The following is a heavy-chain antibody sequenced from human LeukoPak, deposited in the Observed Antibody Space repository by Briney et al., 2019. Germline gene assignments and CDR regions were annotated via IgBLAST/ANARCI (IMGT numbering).Heavy chain of an antibody. CDR1: GFTFSSYA. J-gene: IGHJ5*02. D-gene: IGHD1-26*01. V-gene: IGHV3-23*01. CDR3: ARASYSVTVVDP. CDR2: ISGSGGST. Sequence: GGSLRLSCAASGFTFSSYAMSWVRQAPGKGLEWVSAISGSGGSTYYADSVKGRFTISRDNSKNTLYLQMNSLRAEDTAVYYCARASYSVTVVDPWGQGTLVTVSS.